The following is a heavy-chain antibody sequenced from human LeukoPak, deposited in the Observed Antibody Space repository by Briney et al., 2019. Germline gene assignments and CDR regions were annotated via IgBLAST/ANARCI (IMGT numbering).Heavy chain of an antibody. D-gene: IGHD3-3*01. V-gene: IGHV3-11*04. CDR3: ARNLDFWSAYRSAFDI. CDR2: ISSSGSTI. J-gene: IGHJ3*02. Sequence: GGSLRLSCAASGFTFSDYYMSWIRQAPGKGLEWVSYISSSGSTIYYADSVKGRFTISRGNANNSLYLQMNSLRAEDTAVYYCARNLDFWSAYRSAFDIWGQGTMVTVSS. CDR1: GFTFSDYY.